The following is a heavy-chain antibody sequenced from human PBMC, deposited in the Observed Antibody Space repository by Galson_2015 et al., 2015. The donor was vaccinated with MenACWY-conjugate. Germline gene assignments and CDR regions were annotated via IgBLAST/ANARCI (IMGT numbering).Heavy chain of an antibody. CDR1: GFTFSSYS. Sequence: SLRLSCAASGFTFSSYSMNWVRQAPGKGLEWVSSISGSSSYIYYADSVEGRFTISRDNAKNSLYLQMNSLRAEDTAVYYCARACSGGSCLRQGGYYYYGMDVWGQGTTVTVSS. J-gene: IGHJ6*02. CDR2: ISGSSSYI. D-gene: IGHD2-15*01. V-gene: IGHV3-21*01. CDR3: ARACSGGSCLRQGGYYYYGMDV.